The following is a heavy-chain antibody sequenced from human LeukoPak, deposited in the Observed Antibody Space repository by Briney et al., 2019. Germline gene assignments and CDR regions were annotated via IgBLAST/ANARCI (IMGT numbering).Heavy chain of an antibody. J-gene: IGHJ4*02. CDR3: ERGRQLWFWY. Sequence: PSETLSLTCAVHGGSFSGYYWSWIRQPPGKGLEWIGEINHSGSTNYNPSLKSRVTISVDTSKNQFSLKLSSVTAADTDVYYCERGRQLWFWYWGQGTIVTVSS. CDR2: INHSGST. V-gene: IGHV4-34*01. CDR1: GGSFSGYY. D-gene: IGHD5-18*01.